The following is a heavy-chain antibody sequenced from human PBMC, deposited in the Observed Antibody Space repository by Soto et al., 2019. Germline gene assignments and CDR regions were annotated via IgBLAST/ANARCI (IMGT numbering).Heavy chain of an antibody. J-gene: IGHJ3*01. CDR2: INPTDGGA. CDR1: GYVFTTSY. CDR3: ARSPNVFDL. V-gene: IGHV1-46*04. Sequence: QVQLVQSGAELRKPGASVKISCKAFGYVFTTSYMHWVRQAPGQGLEWLGIINPTDGGANYAQKLQGRVTMTRDTSTTTIYMELTSLTSEDTAVYYCARSPNVFDLWGQGTMVIVSS.